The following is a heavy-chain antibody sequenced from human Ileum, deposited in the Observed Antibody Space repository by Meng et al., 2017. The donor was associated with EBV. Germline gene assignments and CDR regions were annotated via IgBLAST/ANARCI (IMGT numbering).Heavy chain of an antibody. J-gene: IGHJ5*01. CDR2: IYGQGDK. CDR1: GFSLSTSGVG. V-gene: IGHV2-5*01. CDR3: ALRPRQLLRGWFDS. D-gene: IGHD6-13*01. Sequence: QCTLKESAPTVVKPKQTLSLTGTFSGFSLSTSGVGVGWIRQPPGKALEWLAMIYGQGDKHYSPSLTSRLTITKDTSKNQVVLTMTNMDSVDTATYYCALRPRQLLRGWFDSWGQGALVTVSS.